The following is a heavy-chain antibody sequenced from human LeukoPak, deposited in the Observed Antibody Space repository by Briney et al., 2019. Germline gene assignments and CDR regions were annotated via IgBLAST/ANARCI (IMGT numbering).Heavy chain of an antibody. Sequence: GASVKVSCKASGYTFTSYGISWVRQAPGQGLEWMGWTSAYNGNTNYAQKLQGRVTMTTDTSTSTAYMELRSLRSDDTAVYYCARGPKDTAMGTFDYWGQGTLVTVSS. J-gene: IGHJ4*02. CDR3: ARGPKDTAMGTFDY. D-gene: IGHD5-18*01. CDR1: GYTFTSYG. CDR2: TSAYNGNT. V-gene: IGHV1-18*01.